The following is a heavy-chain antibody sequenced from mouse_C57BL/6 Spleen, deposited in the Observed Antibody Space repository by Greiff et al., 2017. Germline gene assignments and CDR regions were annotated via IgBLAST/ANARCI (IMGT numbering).Heavy chain of an antibody. CDR1: GYTFTSYW. Sequence: QVQLQQPGAELVKPGASVKLSCKASGYTFTSYWMHWVKQRPGQGLEWIGMIHPNSGSTNYNEKFKSKDTLTVDKSSSTAYMQLSSLTSEDSAVYYCARENYDYDEGAWFAYWGQETLVTVSA. J-gene: IGHJ3*01. CDR3: ARENYDYDEGAWFAY. D-gene: IGHD2-4*01. CDR2: IHPNSGST. V-gene: IGHV1-64*01.